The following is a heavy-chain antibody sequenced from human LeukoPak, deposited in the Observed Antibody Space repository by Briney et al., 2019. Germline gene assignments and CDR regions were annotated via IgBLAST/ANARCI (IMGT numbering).Heavy chain of an antibody. CDR2: INHSGST. CDR3: ARQPPYYYGSGSYFRSRQYYYYGMDV. V-gene: IGHV4-34*01. J-gene: IGHJ6*02. D-gene: IGHD3-10*01. Sequence: SETLSLTCAVYGGSFSGYYWSWIRQPPGKGLEWIGEINHSGSTNYNPSLKSRVTISVDTSKNQFSLKLSSVTAADTAVYYCARQPPYYYGSGSYFRSRQYYYYGMDVWGQGTTVTASS. CDR1: GGSFSGYY.